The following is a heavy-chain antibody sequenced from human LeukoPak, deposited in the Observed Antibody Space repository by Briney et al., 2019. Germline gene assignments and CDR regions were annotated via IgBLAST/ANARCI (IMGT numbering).Heavy chain of an antibody. J-gene: IGHJ4*02. V-gene: IGHV3-48*03. CDR1: GFTFSSYE. Sequence: GGSLRLSCAASGFTFSSYEMNWVRQAPGKGLEWVSYISSSGSTIYYADSVKGRFTISRDNAKNSLYLQMNSLRAEDTAVYYCAREPYGSGRYFDYWGQGTLVTVSS. D-gene: IGHD3-10*01. CDR2: ISSSGSTI. CDR3: AREPYGSGRYFDY.